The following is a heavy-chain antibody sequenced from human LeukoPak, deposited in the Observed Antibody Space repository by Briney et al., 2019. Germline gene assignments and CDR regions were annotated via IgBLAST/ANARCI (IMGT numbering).Heavy chain of an antibody. Sequence: SVKVSCKASGGPFSSYAISWVRQAPGQGLEWMGGIIPIFGTANYAQKFQGRVTITADESTSTAYMELSSLRSEDTAVYYCAAHNYYDSSGYYYLDYWGQGTLVTVSS. CDR1: GGPFSSYA. CDR2: IIPIFGTA. D-gene: IGHD3-22*01. CDR3: AAHNYYDSSGYYYLDY. V-gene: IGHV1-69*01. J-gene: IGHJ4*02.